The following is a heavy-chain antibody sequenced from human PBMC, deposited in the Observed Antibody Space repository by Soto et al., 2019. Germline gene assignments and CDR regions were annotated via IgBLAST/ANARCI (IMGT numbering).Heavy chain of an antibody. CDR1: GFTFGDYA. CDR2: ISWNSGSI. V-gene: IGHV3-9*01. D-gene: IGHD6-19*01. CDR3: AKSHTTSGWYVTTDY. Sequence: GGSLRLSCAASGFTFGDYAMQWVRQAPGKGLEWVSAISWNSGSIDYADSVKGRFTISRDNAKNSLYLQMNSLRAEDTALYYCAKSHTTSGWYVTTDYWGQGTRVTVSS. J-gene: IGHJ4*02.